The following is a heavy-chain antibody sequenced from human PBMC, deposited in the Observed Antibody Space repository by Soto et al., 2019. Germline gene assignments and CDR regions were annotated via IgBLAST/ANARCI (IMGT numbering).Heavy chain of an antibody. V-gene: IGHV5-51*01. J-gene: IGHJ6*02. Sequence: PGESLKISCKGSGYSFTSYWIGWVRQMPGKGLEWMGIIYPGDSDTRYSPFFQGQVTISADKSISTAYLQWSSLKASDTAMYYCARHYCSSTSCYPVYYYYYGMDVWGQGTTVTVSS. CDR3: ARHYCSSTSCYPVYYYYYGMDV. D-gene: IGHD2-2*01. CDR1: GYSFTSYW. CDR2: IYPGDSDT.